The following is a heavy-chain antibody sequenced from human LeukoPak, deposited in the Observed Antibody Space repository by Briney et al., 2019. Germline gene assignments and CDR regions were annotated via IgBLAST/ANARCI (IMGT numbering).Heavy chain of an antibody. CDR2: IYYSGST. V-gene: IGHV4-59*01. CDR1: GGSISSYY. CDR3: ARLVDYYDSSAVDY. Sequence: SETLSLTCTVSGGSISSYYWSWLRQPPGKGLEWIGYIYYSGSTNYNPSLKSRVTISVDTSKNQFSLKLSSVTAADTAVYYCARLVDYYDSSAVDYWGQGTLVTASS. D-gene: IGHD3-22*01. J-gene: IGHJ4*02.